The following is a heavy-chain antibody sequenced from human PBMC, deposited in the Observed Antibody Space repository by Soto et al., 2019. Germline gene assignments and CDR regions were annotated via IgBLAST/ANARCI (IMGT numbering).Heavy chain of an antibody. CDR3: ASSPRGYCSSTSCRELGNYYGMDV. CDR2: IDPSDSYT. V-gene: IGHV5-10-1*01. D-gene: IGHD2-2*01. Sequence: GQSLKISCKGSGYSFTSYWISWVRQMPGKGLEWMGRIDPSDSYTNYSPSFQGHVTISADKSISTAYLQWSSLKASDTAMYYCASSPRGYCSSTSCRELGNYYGMDVWGQGTTVTVSS. CDR1: GYSFTSYW. J-gene: IGHJ6*02.